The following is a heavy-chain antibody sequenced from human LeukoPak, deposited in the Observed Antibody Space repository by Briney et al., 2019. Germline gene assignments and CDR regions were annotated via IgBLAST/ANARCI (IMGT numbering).Heavy chain of an antibody. CDR2: IYYGGST. Sequence: SETLSLTCTVSGGSISSSSYYWGWIRQPPGKGPEWIGTIYYGGSTYYNPSLKSRVTISVDTSKNQFSLKLSSVTAADTAVYYCARRRISGWYTFDYWGQGTLVTVSP. D-gene: IGHD6-19*01. V-gene: IGHV4-39*01. J-gene: IGHJ4*02. CDR3: ARRRISGWYTFDY. CDR1: GGSISSSSYY.